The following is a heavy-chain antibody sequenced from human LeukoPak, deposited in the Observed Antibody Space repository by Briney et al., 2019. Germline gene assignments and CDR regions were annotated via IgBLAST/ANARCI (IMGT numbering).Heavy chain of an antibody. J-gene: IGHJ4*02. Sequence: SETLSLTCTVSGGSISSSIYYWGWIRQPPGKGLEWIGSIYYSGSTYYNPSLKSRVTISVDTSKNQFSLKLSSVTAADTAVYYCARQGSSWYGYWGQGTLVPVSS. CDR2: IYYSGST. CDR3: ARQGSSWYGY. D-gene: IGHD6-13*01. CDR1: GGSISSSIYY. V-gene: IGHV4-39*01.